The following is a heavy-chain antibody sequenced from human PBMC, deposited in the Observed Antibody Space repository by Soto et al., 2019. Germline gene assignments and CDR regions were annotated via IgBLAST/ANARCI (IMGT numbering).Heavy chain of an antibody. CDR3: AKHGTEKGGQSYAFDI. Sequence: EVQLVQSGAEVKKPGESLKISCKGSGYTFDTSWIGWVRQMPGQGMEWMGVIYPRDSDTRYSPSFEGQVIMSDDTSTNPGSVQWSSQKASDTALYYCAKHGTEKGGQSYAFDIWGHGTMVTVS. J-gene: IGHJ3*02. CDR2: IYPRDSDT. V-gene: IGHV5-51*01. D-gene: IGHD3-16*01. CDR1: GYTFDTSW.